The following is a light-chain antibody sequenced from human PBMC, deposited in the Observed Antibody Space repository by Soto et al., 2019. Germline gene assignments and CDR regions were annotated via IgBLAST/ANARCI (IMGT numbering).Light chain of an antibody. CDR3: QHYNSYPWT. CDR2: HAS. Sequence: DIQMTQSPSTLSASIGDRDTITCRASQTINNWLAWYQQKPGKAPNLLIYHASNLETGVPSRFSGSAFGTEFTLTISSLQPDDFATYYCQHYNSYPWTFGQGTKWIS. CDR1: QTINNW. J-gene: IGKJ1*01. V-gene: IGKV1-5*01.